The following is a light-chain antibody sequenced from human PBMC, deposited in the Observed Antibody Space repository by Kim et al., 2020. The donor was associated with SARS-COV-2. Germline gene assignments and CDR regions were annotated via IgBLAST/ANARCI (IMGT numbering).Light chain of an antibody. CDR1: QDISNY. V-gene: IGKV1-27*01. CDR2: AAS. Sequence: AAVGDRVTITCRASQDISNYLAWFQLKPGNAPTLLIYAASALQPGVPSRFSGSGSGTDFTLTVTSLQPEDVATYYCQKCDSAHWTFGQGTKVDIK. CDR3: QKCDSAHWT. J-gene: IGKJ1*01.